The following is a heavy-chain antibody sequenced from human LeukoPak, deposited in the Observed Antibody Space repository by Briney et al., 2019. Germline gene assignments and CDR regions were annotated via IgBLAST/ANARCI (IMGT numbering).Heavy chain of an antibody. Sequence: GRSLRLSCAASGFIFSNDAMHWVRQAPGKGLEWVAVISYDGSNKYYADSVKGRFTISRDNSKNTLYLQMNSLRAEDTAVYYCARGTVPQFIYWGQGTLVTVSS. CDR1: GFIFSNDA. CDR3: ARGTVPQFIY. V-gene: IGHV3-30-3*01. J-gene: IGHJ4*02. D-gene: IGHD1-14*01. CDR2: ISYDGSNK.